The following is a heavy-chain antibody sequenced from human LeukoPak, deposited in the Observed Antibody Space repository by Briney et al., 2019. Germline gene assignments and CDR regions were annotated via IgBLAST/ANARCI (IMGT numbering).Heavy chain of an antibody. CDR3: ARGFTLRYFDWSRGGFDP. D-gene: IGHD3-9*01. V-gene: IGHV1-69*05. Sequence: GASVKVSCKASGGTFSSYAISWVRQAPGQGLEWMGGIIPIFGTANYAQKFQGRVTITTDESTSTAYMELSSLRSEDTAVYYCARGFTLRYFDWSRGGFDPWGQGTLVTVSS. CDR1: GGTFSSYA. CDR2: IIPIFGTA. J-gene: IGHJ5*02.